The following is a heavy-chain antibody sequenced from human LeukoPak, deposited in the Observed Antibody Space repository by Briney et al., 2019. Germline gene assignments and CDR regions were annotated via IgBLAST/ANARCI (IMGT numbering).Heavy chain of an antibody. J-gene: IGHJ4*02. V-gene: IGHV4-34*01. CDR2: INHSGST. CDR1: NGSINNGGYY. CDR3: ARLPKRSMVRGVTRDY. D-gene: IGHD3-10*01. Sequence: SETLSLTCSVSNGSINNGGYYWSWIRQPPGKGLEWIGEINHSGSTNYNPSLKSRVTISVDTSKNQFSLKLSSVTAADTAVYYCARLPKRSMVRGVTRDYWGQGTLVTVSS.